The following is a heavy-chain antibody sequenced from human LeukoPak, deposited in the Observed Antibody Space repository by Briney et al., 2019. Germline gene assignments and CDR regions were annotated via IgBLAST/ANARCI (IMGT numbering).Heavy chain of an antibody. J-gene: IGHJ4*02. V-gene: IGHV4-39*01. CDR2: IYYSGST. CDR3: ARQGYSSGWYGDY. D-gene: IGHD6-19*01. CDR1: GGSISSSSYY. Sequence: SETLSLTCTVSGGSISSSSYYWGWIRQPPGKGLEWIGSIYYSGSTYYNPSLKSRVTISVDTSKNQFSLKLSSVTAVDTAVYYCARQGYSSGWYGDYWGQGTLVTVSS.